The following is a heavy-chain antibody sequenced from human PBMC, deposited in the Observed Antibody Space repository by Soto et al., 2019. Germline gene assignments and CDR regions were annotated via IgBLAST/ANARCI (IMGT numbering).Heavy chain of an antibody. Sequence: EVQVVESGGDLVKPGGSLRLSCASSGFTFSTYTMNWVRQAPGKGLECVSSINGRGNYIYYAESVKGRFTISRDNAKNSLYLQMDRLRAEDTALYYCVREDGKVGTNSAFDYWGLGALVTVSS. CDR2: INGRGNYI. V-gene: IGHV3-21*01. CDR3: VREDGKVGTNSAFDY. D-gene: IGHD1-26*01. J-gene: IGHJ4*02. CDR1: GFTFSTYT.